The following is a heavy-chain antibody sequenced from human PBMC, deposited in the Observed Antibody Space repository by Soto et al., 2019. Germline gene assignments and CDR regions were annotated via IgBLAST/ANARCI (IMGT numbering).Heavy chain of an antibody. CDR2: IYYSGST. CDR3: ARLWFGELQSPFDY. J-gene: IGHJ4*02. Sequence: SETLSLTCTFSGFSLSRGGYYWRWIRQHPGKGLEWIGYIYYSGSTYYNPSLKSRVTISVDTSKNQFSLKLSSVTAADTAVYYCARLWFGELQSPFDYWGQGTLVTVSS. D-gene: IGHD3-10*01. V-gene: IGHV4-31*03. CDR1: GFSLSRGGYY.